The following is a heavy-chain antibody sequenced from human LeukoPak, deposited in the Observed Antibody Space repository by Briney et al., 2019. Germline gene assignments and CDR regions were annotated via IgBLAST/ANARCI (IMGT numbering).Heavy chain of an antibody. D-gene: IGHD2-2*01. CDR2: INPNSGGT. CDR3: ARDIVVVPAENDAFGI. Sequence: ASVKVSCKASGYTFTGYYMHWVRQAPGQGLEWMGWINPNSGGTNYAQKFQGRVTMTRDTSISTAYMELSRLRSDDTAVYYCARDIVVVPAENDAFGIWGQGTMVTVSS. J-gene: IGHJ3*02. V-gene: IGHV1-2*02. CDR1: GYTFTGYY.